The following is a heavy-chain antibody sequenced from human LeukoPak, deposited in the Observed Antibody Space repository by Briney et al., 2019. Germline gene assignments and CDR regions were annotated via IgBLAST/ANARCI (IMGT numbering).Heavy chain of an antibody. J-gene: IGHJ5*02. CDR3: ARDGCSSTSCYEYNWFDP. V-gene: IGHV3-23*01. CDR2: ITGSGDTT. D-gene: IGHD2-2*01. Sequence: GGSLRLSCAASGFTFTSYAMSWVRQAPGKGLEWVSAITGSGDTTYYADSVKGRFTISRDNAKNSLYLQMNSLRAEDTAVYYCARDGCSSTSCYEYNWFDPWGQGTLVTVSS. CDR1: GFTFTSYA.